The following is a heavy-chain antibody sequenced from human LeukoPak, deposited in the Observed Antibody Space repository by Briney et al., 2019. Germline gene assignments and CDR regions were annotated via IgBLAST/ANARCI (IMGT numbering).Heavy chain of an antibody. J-gene: IGHJ4*02. CDR1: GYTFTSYD. D-gene: IGHD3-22*01. CDR2: ISAYNGNT. V-gene: IGHV1-18*01. CDR3: ARDGARYYYDSSGYSDY. Sequence: ASVKVSCKASGYTFTSYDINWVRQAPGQGLERMGWISAYNGNTNYAQKLQGRVTMTTDTSTSTAYMELRSLRSDDTAVYYCARDGARYYYDSSGYSDYWGQGTLVTVSS.